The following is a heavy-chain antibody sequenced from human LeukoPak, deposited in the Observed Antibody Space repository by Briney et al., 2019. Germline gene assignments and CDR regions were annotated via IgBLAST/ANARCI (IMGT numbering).Heavy chain of an antibody. CDR1: GGSISNYY. Sequence: KPSETLSLTCTVSGGSISNYYWSWIRQPPGKGLEWIGFIYHSGSTNYNPSLKSRVTISIDTSRNHFSLKLTSVTAADTAVYYCARQNSAPYSSSWLMDVWGQGTTVTVSS. CDR2: IYHSGST. J-gene: IGHJ6*02. CDR3: ARQNSAPYSSSWLMDV. V-gene: IGHV4-59*08. D-gene: IGHD6-13*01.